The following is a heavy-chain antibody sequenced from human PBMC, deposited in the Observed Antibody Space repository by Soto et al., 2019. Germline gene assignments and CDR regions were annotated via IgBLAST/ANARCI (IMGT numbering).Heavy chain of an antibody. CDR2: INHSGST. CDR3: ARGRPQWLVPRGWFDP. Sequence: SETLSLTCAAYGGSFSGYYWSWIRQPPGKGLEWIGEINHSGSTNYNPSLKSRVTISVDTSKNQFSLKLSSVTAADTAVYYCARGRPQWLVPRGWFDPWGQGTLVTVSS. J-gene: IGHJ5*02. V-gene: IGHV4-34*01. CDR1: GGSFSGYY. D-gene: IGHD6-19*01.